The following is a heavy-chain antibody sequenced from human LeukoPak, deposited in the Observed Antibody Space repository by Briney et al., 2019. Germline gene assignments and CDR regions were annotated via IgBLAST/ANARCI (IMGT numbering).Heavy chain of an antibody. D-gene: IGHD6-13*01. Sequence: GRSLTLSCATSGFIFSTYALSWVRQAPGKALEWASSFSGSGGSTYHADSVKGRFTISRDSSKNTLYLQMNSLRAEDTAIYYCARVIRAAPGKGYFDYWGQGTLVTVSS. CDR2: FSGSGGST. CDR1: GFIFSTYA. J-gene: IGHJ4*02. CDR3: ARVIRAAPGKGYFDY. V-gene: IGHV3-23*01.